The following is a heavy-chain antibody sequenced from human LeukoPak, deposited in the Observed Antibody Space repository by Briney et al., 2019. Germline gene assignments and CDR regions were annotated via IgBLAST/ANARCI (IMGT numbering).Heavy chain of an antibody. D-gene: IGHD3-22*01. CDR1: GGSISSSSYY. CDR2: IYYSGNT. V-gene: IGHV4-39*01. J-gene: IGHJ4*02. CDR3: ARQGHYYYDSSGRFDY. Sequence: SETLSLTCTVSGGSISSSSYYWRWIRPPPGKGLEWIGSIYYSGNTYYNPSLKSRVTISVDTSKNQFSLKLSSVTAADTAVYYCARQGHYYYDSSGRFDYWGQGTLVTVSS.